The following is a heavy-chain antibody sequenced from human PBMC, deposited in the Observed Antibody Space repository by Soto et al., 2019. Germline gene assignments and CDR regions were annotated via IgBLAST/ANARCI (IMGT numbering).Heavy chain of an antibody. D-gene: IGHD3-22*01. CDR2: IIPIFGTA. CDR3: ARDRPDYDSSGYMLYY. J-gene: IGHJ4*02. V-gene: IGHV1-69*13. CDR1: GGTFSSYA. Sequence: GASVKVSCKASGGTFSSYAISWVRQAPGQGLEWMGGIIPIFGTANYAQKFQGRVTITADESTSTAYMELSSLRSEDTAVYCCARDRPDYDSSGYMLYYWGQGTLVTVSS.